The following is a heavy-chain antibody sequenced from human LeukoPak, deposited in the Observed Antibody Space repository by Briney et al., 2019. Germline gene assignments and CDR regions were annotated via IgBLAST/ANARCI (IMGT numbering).Heavy chain of an antibody. V-gene: IGHV1-24*01. Sequence: GASVKVSCKVSGYTLTELSMPWVRQAPGKGLEWMGGFDPEDGETIYAQKFQGRVTMTEDTSTDTAYMELSSLRSEDTAVYYCATDLEVPAAIGLYGMDVWGQGTTVTVSS. CDR1: GYTLTELS. D-gene: IGHD2-2*01. CDR3: ATDLEVPAAIGLYGMDV. J-gene: IGHJ6*02. CDR2: FDPEDGET.